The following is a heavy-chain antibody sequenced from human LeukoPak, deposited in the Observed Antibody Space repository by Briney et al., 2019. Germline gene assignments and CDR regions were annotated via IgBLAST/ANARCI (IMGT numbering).Heavy chain of an antibody. CDR3: AKGKVPAALYYFDY. D-gene: IGHD2-2*01. Sequence: GGSLKLSCAASGFTFTSYGMHWVRQAPGKGLERVATISYDGSNKYYADSVKGRFTISRDISKNTLYLQMNSLRAEDTAVYYCAKGKVPAALYYFDYWGQGTLVTVSS. V-gene: IGHV3-30*18. J-gene: IGHJ4*02. CDR1: GFTFTSYG. CDR2: ISYDGSNK.